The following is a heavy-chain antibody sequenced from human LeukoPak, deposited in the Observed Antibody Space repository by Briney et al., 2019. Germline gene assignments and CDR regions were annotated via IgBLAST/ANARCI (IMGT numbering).Heavy chain of an antibody. V-gene: IGHV4-61*02. CDR1: GGSISSGSYY. D-gene: IGHD3-3*01. J-gene: IGHJ3*02. Sequence: PSQTLSLTCTVSGGSISSGSYYWSWIRQPAGKGLEWIGRIYTSGSTNYNPSLKSRVTISVDTSKNQFSLKLSSVTAADTAVYYCARIGVRYYDFWSGYAFDIWGQGTMVTVSS. CDR2: IYTSGST. CDR3: ARIGVRYYDFWSGYAFDI.